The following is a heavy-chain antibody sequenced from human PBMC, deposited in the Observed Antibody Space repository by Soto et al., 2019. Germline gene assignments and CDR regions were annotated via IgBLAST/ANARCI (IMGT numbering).Heavy chain of an antibody. CDR2: ISAYNGNT. D-gene: IGHD3-22*01. Sequence: QVQLVQSGAEVKKPGASVKVSCKASGYTFTSYGISWVRQAPGQGLEWMGWISAYNGNTNYAQKLQGRVTMTTERPTSTAYMELRSLISDDTAVYYCARSVGYYDSSGYYRSSYYYGMDVWGQGTTVTVSS. V-gene: IGHV1-18*04. CDR1: GYTFTSYG. J-gene: IGHJ6*02. CDR3: ARSVGYYDSSGYYRSSYYYGMDV.